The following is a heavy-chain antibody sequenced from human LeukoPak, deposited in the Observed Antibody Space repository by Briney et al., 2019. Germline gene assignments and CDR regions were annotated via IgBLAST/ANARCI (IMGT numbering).Heavy chain of an antibody. CDR3: ARVLGSSSSDWFDP. V-gene: IGHV4-4*07. CDR2: IYTSGST. CDR1: GGSISSYY. D-gene: IGHD2-2*01. J-gene: IGHJ5*02. Sequence: SETLSPTCTVSGGSISSYYWSWIRQPAGKGLEWIGRIYTSGSTNYNPSLKSRVTMSVDTSKNQFSLKLSSVTAADTAVYYCARVLGSSSSDWFDPWGQGTLVTVSS.